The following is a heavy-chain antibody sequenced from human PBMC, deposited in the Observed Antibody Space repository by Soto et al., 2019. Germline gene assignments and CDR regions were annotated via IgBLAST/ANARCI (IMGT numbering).Heavy chain of an antibody. V-gene: IGHV1-18*01. Sequence: QVQLVQSGAEVKKPGASVKVSCNASGYTFTSYGVSWVRQAPGQGLEWMGWISAYNGNTYYTQKFQGRVTMTTDTSTSTAYMDLRSLRSDDTAVYYCAREDEWYFDLWGRGTLVTVSS. CDR2: ISAYNGNT. CDR1: GYTFTSYG. CDR3: AREDEWYFDL. J-gene: IGHJ2*01.